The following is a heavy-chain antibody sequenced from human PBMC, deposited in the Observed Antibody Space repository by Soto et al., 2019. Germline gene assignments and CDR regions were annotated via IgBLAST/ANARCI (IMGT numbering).Heavy chain of an antibody. CDR1: GASIITDNYF. V-gene: IGHV4-39*02. CDR3: AREHDFWIGYSFDY. D-gene: IGHD3-3*01. Sequence: SETLSLTCTVSGASIITDNYFWVWIRQSPRRGLELIGSISYSGRTYDNPSLQSRVTISIDASKNQFSLKLTSVTTEDTAVYYCAREHDFWIGYSFDYWGQGTLVTAPQ. J-gene: IGHJ4*02. CDR2: ISYSGRT.